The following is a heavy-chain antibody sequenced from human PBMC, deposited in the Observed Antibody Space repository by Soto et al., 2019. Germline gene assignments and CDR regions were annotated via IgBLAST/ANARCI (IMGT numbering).Heavy chain of an antibody. V-gene: IGHV3-30-3*01. Sequence: QVQLVESGGGVVQPGRSLRLSCAASGFTFSNYAMHWVRQAPGKGLEWVAVISDDGYNKYYAESVKGRFTISRDNSRNTLYLQMNSLRAEDTAVYYCARDRYSSATLFEYWGQGTLVSVSS. CDR3: ARDRYSSATLFEY. CDR2: ISDDGYNK. J-gene: IGHJ4*02. D-gene: IGHD6-19*01. CDR1: GFTFSNYA.